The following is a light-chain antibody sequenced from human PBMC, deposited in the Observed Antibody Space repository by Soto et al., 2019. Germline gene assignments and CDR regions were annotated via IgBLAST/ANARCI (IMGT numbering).Light chain of an antibody. J-gene: IGKJ1*01. V-gene: IGKV3-15*01. CDR1: QSVSSN. Sequence: ILMTQTPATLSVSPGERATLSFRASQSVSSNLAWYQQKPGQAPRLLIYGASTRATGIPARFSGSGPGTEFTLTISSLQSEDFAVYYCQQYSIWRTFGQGTKADIK. CDR3: QQYSIWRT. CDR2: GAS.